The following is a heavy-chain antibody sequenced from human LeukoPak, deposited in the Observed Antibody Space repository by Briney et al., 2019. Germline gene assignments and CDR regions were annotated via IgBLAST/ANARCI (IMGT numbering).Heavy chain of an antibody. CDR2: ISYDGSNK. D-gene: IGHD2/OR15-2a*01. J-gene: IGHJ4*02. Sequence: PGKSLRLSCAASGFTFSSYAMHWVRQAPGKGLEWVAVISYDGSNKYYADSVKGRFTISRDNSKNTLYLQMNSLRAEDTAVYYCAKDERLNSMPRSDYWGQGTLVTVSS. CDR1: GFTFSSYA. V-gene: IGHV3-30-3*01. CDR3: AKDERLNSMPRSDY.